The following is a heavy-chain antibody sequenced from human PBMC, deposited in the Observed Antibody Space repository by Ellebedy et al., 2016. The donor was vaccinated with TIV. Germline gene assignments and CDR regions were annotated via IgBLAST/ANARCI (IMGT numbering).Heavy chain of an antibody. V-gene: IGHV1-18*01. D-gene: IGHD6-19*01. CDR1: SYTFNNYG. J-gene: IGHJ4*02. CDR2: ISAHTGNT. CDR3: ARDSISGAVAGIPFDY. Sequence: ASVKVSCKTSSYTFNNYGISWVRQAPGQGLEWVGWISAHTGNTNYAQKFQDRVSMTTDTSTTTAYMELRSLSSDDTAIYYCARDSISGAVAGIPFDYWGQGTLVTVSS.